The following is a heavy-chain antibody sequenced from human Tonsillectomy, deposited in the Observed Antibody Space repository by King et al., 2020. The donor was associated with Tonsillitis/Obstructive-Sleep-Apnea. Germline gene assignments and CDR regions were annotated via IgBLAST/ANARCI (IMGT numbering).Heavy chain of an antibody. CDR1: GYTFSGNY. CDR3: ARTDIAARPNYYYGMDV. J-gene: IGHJ6*02. CDR2: INPNSGGT. V-gene: IGHV1-2*02. Sequence: VQLVESGAEVKKPGASVKVSCTASGYTFSGNYMHWVRQAPGQGLEWMGWINPNSGGTNYAQKFQGRVTMTRDTSISTAYMELSSLRSDDTAVYYCARTDIAARPNYYYGMDVWGQGTTVTVSS. D-gene: IGHD6-6*01.